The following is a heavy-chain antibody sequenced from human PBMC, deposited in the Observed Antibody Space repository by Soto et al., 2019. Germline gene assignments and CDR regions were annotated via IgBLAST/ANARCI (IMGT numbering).Heavy chain of an antibody. CDR2: IDPSDSYT. CDR1: GYSFTSYW. V-gene: IGHV5-10-1*01. CDR3: GVLGDSSSLYYYGMDV. D-gene: IGHD6-6*01. J-gene: IGHJ6*02. Sequence: PGESLKISCKGSGYSFTSYWISWVRQMPGKGLEWMGRIDPSDSYTNYSPSFQGHVTISADKSISTAYLQWSSLKASDTAMYYCGVLGDSSSLYYYGMDVWGQGTTVTVSS.